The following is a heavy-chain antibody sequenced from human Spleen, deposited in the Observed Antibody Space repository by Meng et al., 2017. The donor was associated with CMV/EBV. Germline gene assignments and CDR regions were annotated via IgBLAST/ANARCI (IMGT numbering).Heavy chain of an antibody. CDR3: ARDFSQGIDTFDI. Sequence: ASVKVSCKASGYTFISYGISWVRQAPGQGLEWMGWISAHNGDTNYAQKLQGRVSMTTDTSTTTVYMELRSLRSDDTAVYYCARDFSQGIDTFDIWGQGTMVTVSS. V-gene: IGHV1-18*01. J-gene: IGHJ3*02. D-gene: IGHD3-10*01. CDR1: GYTFISYG. CDR2: ISAHNGDT.